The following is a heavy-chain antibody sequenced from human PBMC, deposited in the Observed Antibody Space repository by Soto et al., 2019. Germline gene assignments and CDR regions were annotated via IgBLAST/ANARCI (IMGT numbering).Heavy chain of an antibody. CDR3: ARLQAAAGDNALTFDY. CDR2: IDPSDSYT. Sequence: EVQLVQSGAEVKKPGESLRISCKGSGYSFTSYWISWVRQMPGKGLERMGRIDPSDSYTNYGPSFQGHVTISADKSISSAYLQWSSLMASDTAMYYCARLQAAAGDNALTFDYWGQGTLVTVSS. CDR1: GYSFTSYW. D-gene: IGHD6-13*01. V-gene: IGHV5-10-1*01. J-gene: IGHJ4*02.